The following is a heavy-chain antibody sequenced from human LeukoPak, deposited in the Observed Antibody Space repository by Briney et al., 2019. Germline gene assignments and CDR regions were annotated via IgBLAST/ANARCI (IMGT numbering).Heavy chain of an antibody. CDR3: ARDYYDSSGSYWGYFQH. J-gene: IGHJ1*01. CDR1: GFTFSSYS. Sequence: PGVSLRLSCAASGFTFSSYSMHWVRHAPGKGLERGAVISYDGSNKYYEDSVKGRFTISRDDSKNTLYLQMNSLRAEDTAVYYCARDYYDSSGSYWGYFQHWGQGTLVTVSS. D-gene: IGHD3-22*01. V-gene: IGHV3-30-3*01. CDR2: ISYDGSNK.